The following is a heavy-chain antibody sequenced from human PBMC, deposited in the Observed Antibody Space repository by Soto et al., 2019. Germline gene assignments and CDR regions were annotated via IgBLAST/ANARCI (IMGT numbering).Heavy chain of an antibody. J-gene: IGHJ5*02. V-gene: IGHV1-24*01. CDR2: FDPEDGET. CDR3: ATFHYYDSSGLNWFDP. Sequence: ASVKVSCKVSGYTLTELSMHWVRQAPGKGLEWMGGFDPEDGETIYAQKFQGRVTMTEDTSTDTAYMELSSLRSEGTAVYYCATFHYYDSSGLNWFDPWGQGTLVTVSS. D-gene: IGHD3-22*01. CDR1: GYTLTELS.